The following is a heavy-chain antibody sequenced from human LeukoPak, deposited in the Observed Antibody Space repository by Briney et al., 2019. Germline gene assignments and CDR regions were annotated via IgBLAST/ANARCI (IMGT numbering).Heavy chain of an antibody. Sequence: ASVKVSCKTSGYTFTSYGISWVRQAPGQGLEWMGWMNPNSGNTGYAQKFQGRVTMTRNTSISTAYMELSSLRSEDTAVYYCARGGSRPGGYWGQGTLVTVSS. V-gene: IGHV1-8*02. J-gene: IGHJ4*02. CDR3: ARGGSRPGGY. CDR1: GYTFTSYG. CDR2: MNPNSGNT. D-gene: IGHD6-13*01.